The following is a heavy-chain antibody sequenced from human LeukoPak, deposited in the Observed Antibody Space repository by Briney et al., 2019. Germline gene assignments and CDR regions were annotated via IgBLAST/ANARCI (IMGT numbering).Heavy chain of an antibody. Sequence: GSSVKVSCKASGGTFSSYAISWVRQAPGQGPEWMGGIIPIFGTANYAQKFQGRVTITADESTSTAYMELSSLRSEDTAVYYCARAKRRSNWCIAVAGTFDYWGQGTLVTVSS. V-gene: IGHV1-69*01. CDR3: ARAKRRSNWCIAVAGTFDY. D-gene: IGHD6-19*01. CDR2: IIPIFGTA. CDR1: GGTFSSYA. J-gene: IGHJ4*02.